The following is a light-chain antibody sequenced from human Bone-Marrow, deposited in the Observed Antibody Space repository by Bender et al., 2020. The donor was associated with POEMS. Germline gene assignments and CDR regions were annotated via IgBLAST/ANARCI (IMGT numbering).Light chain of an antibody. CDR3: GTWDSSLSAGPYV. Sequence: QSVLTQPPSVSAAPGQKVTISCSGSSSNIGTNYVSWYQQLPGTAPKLLIFDSNKRPSGIPDRFSGSQSGTSATLGITGLQIGDEADYYCGTWDSSLSAGPYVFGTGTKVTVL. V-gene: IGLV1-51*01. CDR1: SSNIGTNY. CDR2: DSN. J-gene: IGLJ1*01.